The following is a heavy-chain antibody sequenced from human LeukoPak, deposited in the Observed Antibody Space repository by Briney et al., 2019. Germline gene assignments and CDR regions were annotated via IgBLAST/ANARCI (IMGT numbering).Heavy chain of an antibody. D-gene: IGHD2-15*01. CDR2: IYLDHSDT. Sequence: GSSLKISSKGSGYSFTSYWIGWMRQMRWKGLEWMGIIYLDHSDTRYSTSFQGQVTISAAKSISTAYLQWSSLKASDIAMYYCAWAPLYCSGGSCYGDFDYWGQGTLVTVPS. J-gene: IGHJ4*02. CDR3: AWAPLYCSGGSCYGDFDY. V-gene: IGHV5-51*01. CDR1: GYSFTSYW.